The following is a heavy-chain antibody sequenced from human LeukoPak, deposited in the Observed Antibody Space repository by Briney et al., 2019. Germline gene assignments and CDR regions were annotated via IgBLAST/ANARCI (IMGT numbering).Heavy chain of an antibody. V-gene: IGHV3-30-3*01. D-gene: IGHD4-17*01. CDR2: IAYDGSRQ. CDR3: ARRDYGYFQH. J-gene: IGHJ1*01. CDR1: GFIFSDYA. Sequence: GALRPSCAASGFIFSDYAMQWVRQAPGKGLEWVAVIAYDGSRQYYADSVKGRFTISRDNSKNMLYLEINGLRADDTAVYYCARRDYGYFQHWGQGTLVTVSS.